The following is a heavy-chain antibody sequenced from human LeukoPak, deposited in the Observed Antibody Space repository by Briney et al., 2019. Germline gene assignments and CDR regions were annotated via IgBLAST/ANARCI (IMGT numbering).Heavy chain of an antibody. CDR3: ARDSDDILTGYEAFDI. CDR2: ISGSGGST. Sequence: GGSLRLSCAASGFTFSSYAMSWVRQAPEKGLEWVSAISGSGGSTYYADSVKGRFTISRDNAKNSLYLQMNSLRAEDTALYYCARDSDDILTGYEAFDIWGQGTMVTVSS. J-gene: IGHJ3*02. CDR1: GFTFSSYA. V-gene: IGHV3-23*01. D-gene: IGHD3-9*01.